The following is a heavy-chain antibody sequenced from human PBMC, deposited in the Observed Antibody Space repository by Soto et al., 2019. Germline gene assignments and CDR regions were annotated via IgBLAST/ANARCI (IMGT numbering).Heavy chain of an antibody. D-gene: IGHD2-2*01. Sequence: GASVKVSCKASGYTFTSYDINWVRQATGQGLEWMGWMNPNSGNTGYAQKFQGRVTMTRNTSIGTAYMELSSLRSEDTAVYYCARGASVAQYYSTTSEIRAAYFDFGGQGAQVTVS. V-gene: IGHV1-8*01. CDR3: ARGASVAQYYSTTSEIRAAYFDF. CDR2: MNPNSGNT. CDR1: GYTFTSYD. J-gene: IGHJ4*02.